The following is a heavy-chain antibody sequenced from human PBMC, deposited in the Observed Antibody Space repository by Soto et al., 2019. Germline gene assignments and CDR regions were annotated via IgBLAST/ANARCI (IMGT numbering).Heavy chain of an antibody. CDR1: GYTFTSYD. Sequence: ASVKVSCKASGYTFTSYDINWVRQATGQGLEWMGWMNPNSGNTGYAQKFQGRVTMTRNTSISTAYMELSSLRSEDTAVYYCARGVHGSGSYYYYYGMDVWGQGTTVTVSS. V-gene: IGHV1-8*01. CDR2: MNPNSGNT. D-gene: IGHD3-10*01. J-gene: IGHJ6*02. CDR3: ARGVHGSGSYYYYYGMDV.